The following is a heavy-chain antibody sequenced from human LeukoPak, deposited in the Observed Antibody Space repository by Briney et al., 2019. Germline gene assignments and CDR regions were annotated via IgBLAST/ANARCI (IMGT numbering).Heavy chain of an antibody. Sequence: ASVKVSCKASGGTFSSYAISWVRQAPGQGLEWMGWISAYNGNTNYAQILQGRVTMTIDTSTNTAYMELRSLRSDDTAVYYCARRLTDSSGYYPYYYYGMDVWGQGTTVTVSS. V-gene: IGHV1-18*01. J-gene: IGHJ6*02. CDR3: ARRLTDSSGYYPYYYYGMDV. CDR1: GGTFSSYA. D-gene: IGHD3-22*01. CDR2: ISAYNGNT.